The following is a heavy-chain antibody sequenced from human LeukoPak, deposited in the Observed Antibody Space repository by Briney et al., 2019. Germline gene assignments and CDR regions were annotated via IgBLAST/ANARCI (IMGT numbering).Heavy chain of an antibody. CDR3: ARETDDGSGYYYDY. D-gene: IGHD3-22*01. Sequence: GGSLRLSCAASGFSFSSYWMHWVRQAPGKGLVWVSRFHSDGNSTSYADSVKGRFTISRDNAKNTLYLQMNSLRAEDTAVYFCARETDDGSGYYYDYWGQGTLVTVSS. V-gene: IGHV3-74*01. CDR1: GFSFSSYW. CDR2: FHSDGNST. J-gene: IGHJ4*02.